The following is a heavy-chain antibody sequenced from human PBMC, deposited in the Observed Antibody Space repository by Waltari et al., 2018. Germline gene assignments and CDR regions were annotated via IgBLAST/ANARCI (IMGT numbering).Heavy chain of an antibody. CDR2: TSYDETEK. D-gene: IGHD3-10*01. V-gene: IGHV3-30-3*01. Sequence: QVQLVESGGGVVQPGGSLRLSCAASGFTFSPYAMHWVRQAPGKGLEWVAVTSYDETEKYYVDSVKGRFIISKDNSKNTLYLEMNNLRVDDTATYYCARDPSGSTRGWADYWGQGTLVTVSS. J-gene: IGHJ4*02. CDR3: ARDPSGSTRGWADY. CDR1: GFTFSPYA.